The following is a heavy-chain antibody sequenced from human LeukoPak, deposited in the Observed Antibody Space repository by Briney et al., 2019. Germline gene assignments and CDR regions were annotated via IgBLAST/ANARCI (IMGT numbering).Heavy chain of an antibody. D-gene: IGHD1-14*01. J-gene: IGHJ5*02. CDR1: GFTFSSYW. CDR3: ARYKHWGTMMFDP. CDR2: INSDGSST. V-gene: IGHV3-74*01. Sequence: PGGSLRLSCAASGFTFSSYWMHWVRQAPGKGLVWVSRINSDGSSTSYADSVKGRFTISRDNAKNTLYLQMNSLRAGDTAVYYCARYKHWGTMMFDPWGQGTLVTVSS.